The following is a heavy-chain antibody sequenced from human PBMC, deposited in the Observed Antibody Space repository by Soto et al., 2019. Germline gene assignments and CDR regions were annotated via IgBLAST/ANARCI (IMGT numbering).Heavy chain of an antibody. CDR1: GYTFTSYA. V-gene: IGHV1-3*01. J-gene: IGHJ4*02. CDR3: GRARGYYGWGIFFPL. D-gene: IGHD3-10*01. Sequence: ASVKVSCKASGYTFTSYAMHWVRQAPGQRLEWMGWINAGNGNTKYSQKFQGRVTITRDTSASTAYMELSSLRSEDTAVYSCGRARGYYGWGIFFPLWGQGTLVTVSS. CDR2: INAGNGNT.